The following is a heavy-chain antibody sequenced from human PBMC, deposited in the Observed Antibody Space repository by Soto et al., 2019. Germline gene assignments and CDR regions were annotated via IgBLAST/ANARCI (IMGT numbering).Heavy chain of an antibody. V-gene: IGHV1-2*02. CDR3: ARHSGYDYVFDY. CDR2: INPNNGDT. J-gene: IGHJ4*02. CDR1: GYTFTGYY. D-gene: IGHD5-12*01. Sequence: QVQLVQSGAEVKKPGASVKVSCKASGYTFTGYYIHWVRQAPGQGLEWMGWINPNNGDTNYAQKFQGRVTMTRDTSTSTAYMELSSRTFDDTAVYYCARHSGYDYVFDYWGQGTLVTVSS.